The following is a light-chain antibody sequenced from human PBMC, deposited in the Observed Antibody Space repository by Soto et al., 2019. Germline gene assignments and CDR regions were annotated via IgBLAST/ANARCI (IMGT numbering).Light chain of an antibody. CDR1: QTVGNNY. V-gene: IGKV3-20*01. CDR2: GAS. J-gene: IGKJ4*01. CDR3: QQYASSPLT. Sequence: IVLTQSPGTLSLSPGERATLSCRASQTVGNNYLAWYQQKPGQTPRLLIHGASNRATGIPDRISGSGSGTDFTLFISRLEPEDFAVYYCQQYASSPLTFGRGTKVEIK.